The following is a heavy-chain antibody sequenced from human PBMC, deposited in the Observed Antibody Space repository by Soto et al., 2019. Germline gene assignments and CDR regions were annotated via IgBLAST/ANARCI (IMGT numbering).Heavy chain of an antibody. Sequence: QVQLVESGGGVVQPGRSLRLSCAASGFTFSSYAMHWVRQAPGKGLEWVAVISYDGSNKYYADSVKGRFTISRDNSKNTLYLQMNSLRAEDTAVYYCARDLQGYYGSRTIFDYWGQGTLVTVSS. D-gene: IGHD3-10*01. V-gene: IGHV3-30-3*01. CDR2: ISYDGSNK. CDR3: ARDLQGYYGSRTIFDY. J-gene: IGHJ4*02. CDR1: GFTFSSYA.